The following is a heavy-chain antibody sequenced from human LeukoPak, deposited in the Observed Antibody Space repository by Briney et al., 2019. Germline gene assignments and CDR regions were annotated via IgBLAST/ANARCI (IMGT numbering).Heavy chain of an antibody. CDR2: INPNSGGT. J-gene: IGHJ4*02. V-gene: IGHV1-2*02. CDR3: ARGHSSSWYPPENYFDY. CDR1: GYTFTGYY. Sequence: ASVKVSCKASGYTFTGYYMHWVRQAPGQGLEWKGWINPNSGGTNYAQKFQGRVTMTRDTSISTAYMELSRLRSDDTAVYYCARGHSSSWYPPENYFDYWGQGTLVTVSS. D-gene: IGHD6-13*01.